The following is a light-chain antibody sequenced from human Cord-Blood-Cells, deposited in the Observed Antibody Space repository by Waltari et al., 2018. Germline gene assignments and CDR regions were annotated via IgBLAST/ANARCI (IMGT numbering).Light chain of an antibody. Sequence: EIVLTQPPATLSLSPGERATLSCRASQSVSSYLAWYQQKPGKAPRLLIYDASNRATCIPARFSGSGSGTDFTLTISSLQPEDFAVYYCQQRSNWPGFTFGPGTKVDIK. V-gene: IGKV3-11*01. CDR2: DAS. J-gene: IGKJ3*01. CDR1: QSVSSY. CDR3: QQRSNWPGFT.